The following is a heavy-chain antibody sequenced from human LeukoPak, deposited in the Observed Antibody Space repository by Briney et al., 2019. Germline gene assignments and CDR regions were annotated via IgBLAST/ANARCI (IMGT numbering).Heavy chain of an antibody. CDR2: IIPIFGTA. V-gene: IGHV1-69*13. Sequence: SVKVSCKASGGTFSSYAISWVRQAPGQGLEWMGGIIPIFGTANYAQKFQGRVTITADESTSTAYMELSSQRSEDTAVYYCARDLVEGSYYVFTFDYWGQGTLVTVSS. D-gene: IGHD1-26*01. CDR1: GGTFSSYA. J-gene: IGHJ4*02. CDR3: ARDLVEGSYYVFTFDY.